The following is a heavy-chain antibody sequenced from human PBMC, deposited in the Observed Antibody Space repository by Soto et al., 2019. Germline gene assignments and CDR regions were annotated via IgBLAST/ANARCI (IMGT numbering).Heavy chain of an antibody. CDR3: ARQVIIVEGAAIDS. Sequence: SETLSLTCTVSGDSISSSTYYWGWIRQLPGKGLDWIATIYYKGNTYYNPSLKSRVTISADTSKNQFSLKLSSVTAAGTAVYYCARQVIIVEGAAIDSWGQGTLVTVSS. CDR1: GDSISSSTYY. CDR2: IYYKGNT. D-gene: IGHD2-15*01. V-gene: IGHV4-39*01. J-gene: IGHJ4*02.